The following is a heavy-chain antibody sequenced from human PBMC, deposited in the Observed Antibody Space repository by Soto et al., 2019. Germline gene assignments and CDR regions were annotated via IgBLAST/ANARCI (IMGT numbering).Heavy chain of an antibody. CDR1: GFSFSTYG. CDR2: ISNDGSNK. J-gene: IGHJ4*02. Sequence: GGSLRLSCAASGFSFSTYGMHWVRQAPGKGLEWVAFISNDGSNKYYADSVKGRFTISRDNAKNTQYLQMNSLRAEDTAVYYCARDYGLRGYFDYWGQGTLVTVSS. CDR3: ARDYGLRGYFDY. V-gene: IGHV3-30*03. D-gene: IGHD4-17*01.